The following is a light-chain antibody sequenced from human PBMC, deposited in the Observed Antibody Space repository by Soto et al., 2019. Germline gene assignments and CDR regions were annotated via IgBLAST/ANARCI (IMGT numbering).Light chain of an antibody. J-gene: IGKJ5*01. CDR3: QQHGTSPIT. Sequence: EIVLTQSPGTLSLSPGERATLSCRSSQSVSSNYLAWYQQKPGQAPRLLIYGASNRATGIPDRFSGSGSGTDFTLTISRLEPEDVAVYYCQQHGTSPITFGQGTRLEIK. V-gene: IGKV3-20*01. CDR1: QSVSSNY. CDR2: GAS.